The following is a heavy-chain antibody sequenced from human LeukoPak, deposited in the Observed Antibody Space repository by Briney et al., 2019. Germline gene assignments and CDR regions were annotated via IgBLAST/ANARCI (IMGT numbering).Heavy chain of an antibody. V-gene: IGHV3-30*03. CDR1: GFTFSSYW. J-gene: IGHJ4*02. CDR3: ARASDYCSSTSCYYWDGRGYFDY. Sequence: GGSLRLSCAASGFTFSSYWMSWVRQAPGKGLEWVAVISYDGSNKYYADSVKGRFTISRDNSKNTLYLQMNSLRAEDTAVYYCARASDYCSSTSCYYWDGRGYFDYWGQGTLVTVSS. D-gene: IGHD2-2*01. CDR2: ISYDGSNK.